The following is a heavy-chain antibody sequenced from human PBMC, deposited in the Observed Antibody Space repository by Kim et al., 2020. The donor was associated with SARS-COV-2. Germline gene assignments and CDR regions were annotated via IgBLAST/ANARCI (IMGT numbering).Heavy chain of an antibody. D-gene: IGHD1-1*01. Sequence: SNPSLKSRVTISVDTSKNQFSLELSSVTAADTAVYYCARKGYSYYYGMDVWGQGTTVTVSS. CDR3: ARKGYSYYYGMDV. V-gene: IGHV4-34*01. J-gene: IGHJ6*02.